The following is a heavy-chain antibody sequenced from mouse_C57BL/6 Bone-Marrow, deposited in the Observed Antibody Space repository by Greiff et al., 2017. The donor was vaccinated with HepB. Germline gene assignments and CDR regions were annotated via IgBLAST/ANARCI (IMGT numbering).Heavy chain of an antibody. V-gene: IGHV5-6*01. CDR3: ARGAGGDY. J-gene: IGHJ2*01. CDR2: ISSGGSYT. CDR1: GFTFSSYG. Sequence: VQLKESGGDLVKPGGSLKLSCAASGFTFSSYGISWVRQTPDKRLEWVATISSGGSYTYYPDSVKGRFTISRDNAKNTLYLQMSSRKSEDTARYYGARGAGGDYWGQGTTLTVSS.